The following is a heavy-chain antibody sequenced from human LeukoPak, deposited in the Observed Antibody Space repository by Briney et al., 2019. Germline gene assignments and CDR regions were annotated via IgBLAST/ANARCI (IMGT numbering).Heavy chain of an antibody. Sequence: ASVKVSCKASGGTFSSYAISWVRQAPGQGLEWMGRINPNSGGTNYAQKFQGRVTMTRDTSISTAYMELSRLRSDDTAVYYCARERETGTVPGWFDPWGQGTLVTVSS. CDR1: GGTFSSYA. J-gene: IGHJ5*02. V-gene: IGHV1-2*06. D-gene: IGHD1-1*01. CDR3: ARERETGTVPGWFDP. CDR2: INPNSGGT.